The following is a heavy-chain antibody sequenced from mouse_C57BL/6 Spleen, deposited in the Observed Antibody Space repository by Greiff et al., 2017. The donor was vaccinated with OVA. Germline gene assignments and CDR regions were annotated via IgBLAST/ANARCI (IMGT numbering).Heavy chain of an antibody. CDR1: GYTFTDYE. Sequence: VQLKESGAELVRPGASVTLSCKASGYTFTDYEMHWVKQTPVHGLEWIGAIDPETGGTAYNQKFKGKAILTADKSSSTAYMELRSLTSEDSAVYYCTRGLDYWGQGTTLTVSS. CDR2: IDPETGGT. CDR3: TRGLDY. V-gene: IGHV1-15*01. J-gene: IGHJ2*01. D-gene: IGHD3-3*01.